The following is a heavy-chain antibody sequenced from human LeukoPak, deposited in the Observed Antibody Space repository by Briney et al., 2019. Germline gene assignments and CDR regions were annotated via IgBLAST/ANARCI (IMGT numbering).Heavy chain of an antibody. J-gene: IGHJ4*02. CDR3: ARDGGQWLVQAFDY. CDR2: TYYRSKWYN. D-gene: IGHD6-19*01. CDR1: GDSVSSNSAA. V-gene: IGHV6-1*01. Sequence: KASQTLSLTCAISGDSVSSNSAAWNWIRQSPSRGLEWLGRTYYRSKWYNDYAVSVKSRITINPDTSKNQFSLQLNSVTPEDTAVYYCARDGGQWLVQAFDYWGQGTLVTVSS.